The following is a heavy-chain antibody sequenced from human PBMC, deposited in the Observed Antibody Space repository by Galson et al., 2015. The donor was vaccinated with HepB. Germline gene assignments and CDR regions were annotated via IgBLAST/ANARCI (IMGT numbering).Heavy chain of an antibody. CDR2: VKQDGSEK. CDR1: GFTFSSYW. D-gene: IGHD6-13*01. J-gene: IGHJ6*02. V-gene: IGHV3-7*03. CDR3: ARDSSSWYYYYGMDV. Sequence: SLRLSCAASGFTFSSYWMSWVRQAPGKGLEWVANVKQDGSEKCYVDSVKGRFTISRDNAKNSLYLQMNSLRAEDTAVYYCARDSSSWYYYYGMDVWAKGPRSPSP.